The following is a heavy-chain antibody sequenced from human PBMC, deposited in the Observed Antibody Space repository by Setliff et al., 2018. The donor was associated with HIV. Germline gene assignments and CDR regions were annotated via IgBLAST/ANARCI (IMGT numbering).Heavy chain of an antibody. CDR1: GFTFSSYG. CDR2: IWYDGSNK. J-gene: IGHJ6*02. Sequence: GGSLRLSCAASGFTFSSYGMHWVRQAPGKGLDWVAVIWYDGSNKYYADSVKGRFTISRDNSKNTLDLQINSLRAEDTAVYYCAKDNSSSSIYHYYGMDVWGQGTTVTVSS. D-gene: IGHD6-6*01. CDR3: AKDNSSSSIYHYYGMDV. V-gene: IGHV3-30*02.